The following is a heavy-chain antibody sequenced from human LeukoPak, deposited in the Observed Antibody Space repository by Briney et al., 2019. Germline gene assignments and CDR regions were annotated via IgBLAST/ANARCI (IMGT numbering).Heavy chain of an antibody. J-gene: IGHJ4*02. CDR1: GFTFSSYG. V-gene: IGHV3-30*02. CDR3: ARDASEVLVGAAYFDY. Sequence: GGSLRLSCAASGFTFSSYGMHWVRQAPGKGLEWVAFIRYDGSNKYYADSVKGRFTISRDNSKNTLYLQMDSLRAEDTAVYYCARDASEVLVGAAYFDYWGQGTLVTVSS. CDR2: IRYDGSNK. D-gene: IGHD2-15*01.